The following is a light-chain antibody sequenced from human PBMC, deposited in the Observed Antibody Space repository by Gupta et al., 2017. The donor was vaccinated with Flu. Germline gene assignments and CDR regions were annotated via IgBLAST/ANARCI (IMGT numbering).Light chain of an antibody. CDR2: SNN. Sequence: QSVLTQPPSASGTPGQRVTISCSGISSNIGSNTVNWYQQLPGAAPKLLIYSNNQRPSGVPDRFSGSKSGTSASLAISGLRSEDEADYYCAAWDDSLNGWVFGGGTKLTGL. CDR3: AAWDDSLNGWV. J-gene: IGLJ3*02. CDR1: SSNIGSNT. V-gene: IGLV1-44*01.